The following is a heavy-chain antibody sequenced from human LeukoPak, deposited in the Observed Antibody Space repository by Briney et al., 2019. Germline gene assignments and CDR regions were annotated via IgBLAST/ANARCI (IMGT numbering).Heavy chain of an antibody. D-gene: IGHD3-9*01. CDR3: ERDPLTLYDYYMDV. CDR2: IKQDGSEK. CDR1: GFTFSSYW. J-gene: IGHJ6*03. V-gene: IGHV3-7*01. Sequence: GGSLRLSCAASGFTFSSYWMSWVRQAPGKGLEWVAKIKQDGSEKYYGDSVKGRFTISRDNAKNSLYLQMNSLRAEDTAVYYCERDPLTLYDYYMDVWGKGTTVTVSS.